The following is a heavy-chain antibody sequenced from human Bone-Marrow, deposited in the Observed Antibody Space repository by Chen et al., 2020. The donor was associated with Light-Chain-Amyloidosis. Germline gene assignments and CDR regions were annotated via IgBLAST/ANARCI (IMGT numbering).Heavy chain of an antibody. J-gene: IGHJ4*02. Sequence: GEKPGESLKISCKGSGYTFPNYWIGWVRQMPGKGLEWMGVIYPDDSDARYSPSFEGQVTISADKSITTAYPQWRSLKASDTAMYYCARRRDGYNFDYWGQGTLVTVSS. D-gene: IGHD5-12*01. CDR3: ARRRDGYNFDY. CDR2: IYPDDSDA. V-gene: IGHV5-51*01. CDR1: GYTFPNYW.